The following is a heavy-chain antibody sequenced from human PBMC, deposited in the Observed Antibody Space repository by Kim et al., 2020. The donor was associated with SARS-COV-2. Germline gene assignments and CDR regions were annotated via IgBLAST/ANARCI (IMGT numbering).Heavy chain of an antibody. Sequence: SETLSLTCSVSGGSINFYYWSRIRQPPGKGLEWTGYIYYSGSTNYNPSLKSRVTISVDTSKNQFSLKLSSMTAADTAVYYCARLKGSGRKNWFDPWGQGTLVTVSA. J-gene: IGHJ5*02. D-gene: IGHD3-10*01. CDR2: IYYSGST. CDR3: ARLKGSGRKNWFDP. CDR1: GGSINFYY. V-gene: IGHV4-59*08.